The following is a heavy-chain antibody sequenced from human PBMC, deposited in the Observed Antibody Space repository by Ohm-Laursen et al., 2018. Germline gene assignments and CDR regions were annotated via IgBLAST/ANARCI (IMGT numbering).Heavy chain of an antibody. D-gene: IGHD5-18*01. CDR2: ISSSGKTI. CDR1: GFTFSTYE. CDR3: ARDLEEDALDTAMGGFDY. J-gene: IGHJ4*02. V-gene: IGHV3-48*03. Sequence: SLRLSCAASGFTFSTYEMNWVRQAPGKGLEWISHISSSGKTIYYADSVKGRFTISRDNAKNSLYLQMNSLRAEDTAVYYCARDLEEDALDTAMGGFDYWGQGTLVTVSS.